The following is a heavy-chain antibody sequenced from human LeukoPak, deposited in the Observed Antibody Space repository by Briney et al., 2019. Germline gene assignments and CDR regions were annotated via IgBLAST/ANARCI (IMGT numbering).Heavy chain of an antibody. CDR1: GYTFTSYG. Sequence: SVKVSCKASGYTFTSYGFSWVRQAPGQGLEWMGLISAYNGNTNDAQKLEGRVTMTTDTTTSTVYLELRSLRSDATAEYYFARWSSGRRIFGHWDQCTLVAASS. V-gene: IGHV1-18*04. CDR2: ISAYNGNT. J-gene: IGHJ1*01. D-gene: IGHD6-19*01. CDR3: ARWSSGRRIFGH.